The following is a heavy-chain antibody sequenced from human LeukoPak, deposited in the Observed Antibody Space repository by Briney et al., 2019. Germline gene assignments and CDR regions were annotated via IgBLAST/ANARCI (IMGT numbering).Heavy chain of an antibody. CDR2: INHSGST. Sequence: SETLSLTCAVYGGAFSGYYWSWIRQPPGKGLEWIGEINHSGSTNYNPSLKSRVTISVDTSKNQFSLKLSSVTAADTAVYYCARADCSSTSCYLDYWGQGTLVTVSS. J-gene: IGHJ4*02. V-gene: IGHV4-34*01. D-gene: IGHD2-2*01. CDR3: ARADCSSTSCYLDY. CDR1: GGAFSGYY.